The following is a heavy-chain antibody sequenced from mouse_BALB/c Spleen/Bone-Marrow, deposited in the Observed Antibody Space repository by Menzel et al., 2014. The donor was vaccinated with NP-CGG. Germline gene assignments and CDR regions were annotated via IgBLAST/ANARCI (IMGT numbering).Heavy chain of an antibody. J-gene: IGHJ4*01. CDR2: IYPSDSYT. V-gene: IGHV1-69*02. CDR1: GYTFINYW. CDR3: TRMYYNYYAMDY. Sequence: QVQLQQSGAELVRPGASVKVSCKASGYTFINYWINWVRQRPGQGLEWIGNIYPSDSYTNYNQKFKDKATLTVDKSSSSAYMQRSSPTYEDSAGNYSTRMYYNYYAMDYWGQGTSVTVAS. D-gene: IGHD1-3*01.